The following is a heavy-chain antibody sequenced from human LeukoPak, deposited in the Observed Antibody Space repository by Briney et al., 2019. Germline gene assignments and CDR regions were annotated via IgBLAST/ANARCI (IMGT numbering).Heavy chain of an antibody. J-gene: IGHJ5*02. CDR1: GYTFTSYY. Sequence: ASVKVSCKASGYTFTSYYMHWVRQAPGQGLEWMGIINPSGGSTSYAQKFQGRVTMTRDTSTSTVYMELSSLRSEDTAVYYCARVYCSSTSCLNGFDPWGQRTLVTVSS. CDR2: INPSGGST. D-gene: IGHD2-2*01. V-gene: IGHV1-46*03. CDR3: ARVYCSSTSCLNGFDP.